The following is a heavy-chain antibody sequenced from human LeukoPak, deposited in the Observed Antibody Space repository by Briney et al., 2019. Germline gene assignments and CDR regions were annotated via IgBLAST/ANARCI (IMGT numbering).Heavy chain of an antibody. J-gene: IGHJ6*03. Sequence: SETLSLTCTVSGGSISSYYWSWIRQPAGKGLEWIGRIYTSGSTNYNPSLKSRVTMSVDTSKNQFSLKLSSVAAADTAVYYCAREGVQSIFGVVPGHYYYYYMDVWGQGTTVTVSS. D-gene: IGHD3-3*01. V-gene: IGHV4-4*07. CDR1: GGSISSYY. CDR3: AREGVQSIFGVVPGHYYYYYMDV. CDR2: IYTSGST.